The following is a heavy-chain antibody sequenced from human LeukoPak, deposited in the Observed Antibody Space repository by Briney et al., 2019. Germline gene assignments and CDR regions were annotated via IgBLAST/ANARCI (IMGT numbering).Heavy chain of an antibody. CDR1: TFTKAW. J-gene: IGHJ4*02. Sequence: PGGSLRLSCVVSTFTKAWMNWVRQAPGQGLEWVGRVENRGDGRTTDYAAPVKGRFIISRDDSKKTVYLQMDSLKTEDTAVYFCTTEYFGGFEYWGQGTLVTVSS. CDR3: TTEYFGGFEY. V-gene: IGHV3-15*07. D-gene: IGHD3-16*01. CDR2: VENRGDGRTT.